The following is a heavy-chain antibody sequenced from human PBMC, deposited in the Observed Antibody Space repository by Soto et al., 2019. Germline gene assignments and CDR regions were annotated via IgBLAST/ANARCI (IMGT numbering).Heavy chain of an antibody. Sequence: QLQLQESGPGLVKPSETLSLTCRVSDGSMNSDSSYWGWIRQPPGKGLEWIGVINHSGSTYHNLSLKVRVTMSVDASRNQFSLKLPSMTAADTAVYYCARLGGYVSVGYYYLWDSWGQGTLVTVSS. J-gene: IGHJ4*02. CDR2: INHSGST. CDR3: ARLGGYVSVGYYYLWDS. CDR1: DGSMNSDSSY. D-gene: IGHD3-22*01. V-gene: IGHV4-39*01.